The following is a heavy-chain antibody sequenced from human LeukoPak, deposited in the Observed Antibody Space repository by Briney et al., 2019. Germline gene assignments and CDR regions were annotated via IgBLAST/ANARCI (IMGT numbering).Heavy chain of an antibody. Sequence: PAEALSLTCTGFGVSISSYYWGWLRQPPGKGLEWGGYIYTSGSTNYNPSLKSRVTISVDTSKNQFSLKLSSVTAADTAVYYCARHHRIRGHYYYYMDVWGKGTTVTVS. D-gene: IGHD2-21*01. V-gene: IGHV4-4*09. CDR2: IYTSGST. CDR1: GVSISSYY. J-gene: IGHJ6*03. CDR3: ARHHRIRGHYYYYMDV.